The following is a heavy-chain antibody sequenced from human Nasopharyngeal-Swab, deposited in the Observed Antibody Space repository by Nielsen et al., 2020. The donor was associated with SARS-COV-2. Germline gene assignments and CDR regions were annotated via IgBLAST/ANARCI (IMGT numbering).Heavy chain of an antibody. V-gene: IGHV3-30*02. CDR1: GFTFRRYG. J-gene: IGHJ3*02. CDR2: IRYDGSNK. Sequence: GESPKLSCAASGFTFRRYGLHWVRQAPGKGLEWVAFIRYDGSNKYYADSVKGRFTISRDNSKNTLYLQMNSLRAEDTAVYYCAKDGAYDTMIVVVIKGPAFDIWGQGTMVTVSS. D-gene: IGHD3-22*01. CDR3: AKDGAYDTMIVVVIKGPAFDI.